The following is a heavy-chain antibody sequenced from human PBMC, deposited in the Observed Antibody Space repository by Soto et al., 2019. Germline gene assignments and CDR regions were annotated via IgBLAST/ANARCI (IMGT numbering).Heavy chain of an antibody. CDR3: AKYITMVRGGFGTDAFDI. J-gene: IGHJ3*02. D-gene: IGHD3-10*01. CDR1: GFTFSSYA. Sequence: GGSLRLSCAASGFTFSSYAMSWVRQAPGKGLEWVSAISGSGGCTYYADSVKGRFTISRDNSKNTLYLQMKSHRDEDMSLYYCAKYITMVRGGFGTDAFDIWGQGTMVTVSS. V-gene: IGHV3-23*01. CDR2: ISGSGGCT.